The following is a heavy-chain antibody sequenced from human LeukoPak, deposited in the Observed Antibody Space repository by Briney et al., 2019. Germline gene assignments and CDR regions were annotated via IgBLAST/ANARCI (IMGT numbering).Heavy chain of an antibody. V-gene: IGHV4-39*01. Sequence: PSEGLSLTCTVSGGSISSSSYYWGWIRQPPGKGLEWIGTIYYSGSTYYNPSLKSRVTISVDTSKNQFSLKLSSVTAADTAVYYCARQGSGNYLAPVNYWGQGTLVTVSS. CDR1: GGSISSSSYY. J-gene: IGHJ4*02. CDR2: IYYSGST. D-gene: IGHD1-26*01. CDR3: ARQGSGNYLAPVNY.